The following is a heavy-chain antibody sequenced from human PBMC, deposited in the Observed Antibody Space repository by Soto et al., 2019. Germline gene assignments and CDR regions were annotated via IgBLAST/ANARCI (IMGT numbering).Heavy chain of an antibody. Sequence: GASVKVSCKASGGTFSSYAISWVRQAPGQGLEWMGGIIPIFGTANYAQKFQGRVTITADESTSTAYMELSSLRSEDTAVYYCARAFDYGEGGWFDPWGQGTLVTVSS. CDR1: GGTFSSYA. J-gene: IGHJ5*02. CDR3: ARAFDYGEGGWFDP. D-gene: IGHD4-17*01. CDR2: IIPIFGTA. V-gene: IGHV1-69*13.